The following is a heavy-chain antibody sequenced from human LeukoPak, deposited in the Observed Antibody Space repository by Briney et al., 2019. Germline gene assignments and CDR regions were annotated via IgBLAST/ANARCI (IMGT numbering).Heavy chain of an antibody. CDR2: IGSNGRNT. Sequence: PGGSLRLSCAASGFSFSSYAMHWVRQAPGKGLEYVSAIGSNGRNTYYADTVKGRFTISRDNSKNTLYLQMDSLRAEDMAVYYCARARGYLDYWGQGTLVTVSP. CDR1: GFSFSSYA. V-gene: IGHV3-64*02. D-gene: IGHD5-12*01. CDR3: ARARGYLDY. J-gene: IGHJ4*02.